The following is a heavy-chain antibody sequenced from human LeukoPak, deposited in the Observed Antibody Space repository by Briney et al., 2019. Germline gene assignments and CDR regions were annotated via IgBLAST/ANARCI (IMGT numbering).Heavy chain of an antibody. Sequence: SETLSLTCNVSGGSISSFYWSWIRQTPGKGLEWIGYIYTSGTTTYNPSLKSRATIAVDTSKSRFSLTLSSVTAADTAVYYCAGGFYDSNGFYSDAFDVWGQGTLVSLSS. D-gene: IGHD3-22*01. CDR1: GGSISSFY. J-gene: IGHJ3*01. CDR3: AGGFYDSNGFYSDAFDV. CDR2: IYTSGTT. V-gene: IGHV4-4*09.